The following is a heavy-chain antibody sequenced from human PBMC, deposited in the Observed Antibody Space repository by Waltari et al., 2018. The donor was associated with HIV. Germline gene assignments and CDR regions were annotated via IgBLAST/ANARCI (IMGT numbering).Heavy chain of an antibody. J-gene: IGHJ4*02. CDR3: ARDLYSRNGDDY. CDR1: GFTFSNYW. CDR2: INRDGSST. D-gene: IGHD6-13*01. Sequence: EVQLVESGGGLVQPGGSLRLSCAASGFTFSNYWIHWVRQAPGKGLVWVSRINRDGSSTNYAGSVKGRFTVSRDNAKNTLYLQMNSLRAEDTAVYYCARDLYSRNGDDYWGQGTLVTVSS. V-gene: IGHV3-74*01.